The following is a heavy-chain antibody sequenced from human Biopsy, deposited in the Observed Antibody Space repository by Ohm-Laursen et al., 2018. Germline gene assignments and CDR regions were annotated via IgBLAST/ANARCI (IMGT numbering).Heavy chain of an antibody. CDR3: ARERQFRFLEGAFDY. CDR1: GGSISDDY. D-gene: IGHD3-3*01. J-gene: IGHJ4*02. CDR2: ISSGGRA. V-gene: IGHV4-59*01. Sequence: SDTLSLTCPVSGGSISDDYWNWIRQPPGKGLQVIGYISSGGRAKYNPSLKSRLTISLDTSKNQLSLRLSSVTAVDSAIYYCARERQFRFLEGAFDYWGQGILVTVSS.